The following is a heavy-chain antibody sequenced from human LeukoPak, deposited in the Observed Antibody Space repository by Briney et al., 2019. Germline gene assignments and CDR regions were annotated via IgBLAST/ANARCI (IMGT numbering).Heavy chain of an antibody. V-gene: IGHV1-2*02. CDR1: GYTFTAYY. J-gene: IGHJ4*02. CDR3: ARDRPLRD. D-gene: IGHD3-9*01. CDR2: INPNSGDT. Sequence: ASVKVSCKASGYTFTAYYMHWVRQAPGQGLEWMGWINPNSGDTTYAQNFQGSVTMTRDTSISTAYMELTRLRSDDTAVYYCARDRPLRDWSQGTLVTVSS.